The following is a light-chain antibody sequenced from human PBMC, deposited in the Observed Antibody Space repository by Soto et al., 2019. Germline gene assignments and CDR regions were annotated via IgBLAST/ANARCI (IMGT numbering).Light chain of an antibody. J-gene: IGKJ2*01. CDR1: QSVSSSY. CDR3: QQYGGSSLYT. Sequence: EIVLTQSPGTLSLSPGERATLSCRASQSVSSSYLGWYQQKPGQAPRLLIYGASTRATGIPDRFSGSGSGTDFTLTICRLDPEDFAVYYCQQYGGSSLYTFGQGTKLEIK. V-gene: IGKV3-20*01. CDR2: GAS.